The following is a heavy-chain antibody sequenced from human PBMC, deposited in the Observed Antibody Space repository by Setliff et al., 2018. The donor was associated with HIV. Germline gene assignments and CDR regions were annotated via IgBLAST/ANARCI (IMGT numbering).Heavy chain of an antibody. V-gene: IGHV3-23*01. Sequence: QPGGSLRLSCAASGFIFSSYAMSWVRQAPGKGLEWVSTLSGSGGRPFYADSVKGRFTISRDNAKNSLYLQMNSLRAEDTAVYYCAKTYYYDSSGYYYFDSWGQGTLVTVSS. CDR2: LSGSGGRP. CDR3: AKTYYYDSSGYYYFDS. J-gene: IGHJ4*02. D-gene: IGHD3-22*01. CDR1: GFIFSSYA.